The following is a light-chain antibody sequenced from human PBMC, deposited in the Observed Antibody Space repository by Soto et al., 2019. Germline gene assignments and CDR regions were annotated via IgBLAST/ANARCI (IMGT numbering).Light chain of an antibody. CDR2: DVT. J-gene: IGLJ2*01. CDR3: SSYTSSSSTLA. CDR1: SRDVGGYNY. V-gene: IGLV2-14*03. Sequence: QSVLTQPASVSGSPGQSITISCTGTSRDVGGYNYVSWYQQHPGKAPKLIIYDVTNRPSGVSNRFSGSKSGNTASLTISGLQAEDEADYYCSSYTSSSSTLAIAGGTKLTVL.